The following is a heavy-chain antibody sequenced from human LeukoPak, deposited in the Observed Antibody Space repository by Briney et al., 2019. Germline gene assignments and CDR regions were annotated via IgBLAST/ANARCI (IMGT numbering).Heavy chain of an antibody. Sequence: GGSLRLSCAASGFTFSHYNMNWIRQAPGKGLEWVSYITGSSTTIYYADSVKGRFTISRDNSKNTLYLQMNSLRAEDTAVYYCARGGDNTPNWFDPWGQGTLVTVSS. J-gene: IGHJ5*02. D-gene: IGHD4-23*01. CDR2: ITGSSTTI. CDR3: ARGGDNTPNWFDP. CDR1: GFTFSHYN. V-gene: IGHV3-48*01.